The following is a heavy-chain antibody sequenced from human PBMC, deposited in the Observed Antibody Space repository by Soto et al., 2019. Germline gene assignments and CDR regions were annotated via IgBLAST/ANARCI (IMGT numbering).Heavy chain of an antibody. Sequence: PGGSLRLSCAASGFTLSGYAMDWVRQAPGKGLEYVSGISSNGVGTYYANSVQGRFTISRDNSKNTVYLQMGSLRPEDMVLYYCARRARPDFYYMDVWGKGTTVTVSS. D-gene: IGHD6-6*01. CDR2: ISSNGVGT. CDR3: ARRARPDFYYMDV. V-gene: IGHV3-64*01. CDR1: GFTLSGYA. J-gene: IGHJ6*03.